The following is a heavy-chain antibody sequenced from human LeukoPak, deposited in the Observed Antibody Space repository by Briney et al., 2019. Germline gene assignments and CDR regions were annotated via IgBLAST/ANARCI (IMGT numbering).Heavy chain of an antibody. Sequence: PSETLTLSCAVYGESSFSSYYWSWIRQTPGGALEWIGEINHSGYTNYNPSLKSRVTLSIDTSKNQFSLRLNSVTAADTAVYYCSRQVLGNDYWGPGSLGTVSS. J-gene: IGHJ4*02. CDR2: INHSGYT. CDR1: GESSFSSYY. V-gene: IGHV4-34*01. CDR3: SRQVLGNDY. D-gene: IGHD1-1*01.